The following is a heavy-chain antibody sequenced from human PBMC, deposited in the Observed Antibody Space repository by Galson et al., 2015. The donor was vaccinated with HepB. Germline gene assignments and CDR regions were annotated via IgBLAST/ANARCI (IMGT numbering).Heavy chain of an antibody. CDR2: ISSSSSYI. CDR1: GFTFSSYS. D-gene: IGHD6-19*01. CDR3: ARAPFGSGWYARYFDL. Sequence: SLRLSCAASGFTFSSYSMNWVRQAPGKGLEWVSSISSSSSYIYYADSVKGRFTISRDNAKNSLYLQMNSLRAEDTAVYYCARAPFGSGWYARYFDLWGRGTLVTVSS. V-gene: IGHV3-21*01. J-gene: IGHJ2*01.